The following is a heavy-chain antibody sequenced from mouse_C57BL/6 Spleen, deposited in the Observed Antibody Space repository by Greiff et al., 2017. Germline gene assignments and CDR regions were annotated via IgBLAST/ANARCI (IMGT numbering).Heavy chain of an antibody. V-gene: IGHV1-82*01. D-gene: IGHD1-1*01. CDR1: GYAFSSSW. CDR2: IYPGDGDT. CDR3: ARWYYGSSYFDV. J-gene: IGHJ1*03. Sequence: QVQLQQSGPELVKPGASVKISCKASGYAFSSSWMNWVKQRPGKGLEWIGRIYPGDGDTNYNGKFKGKATLTADKSSSTAYMQLSSLTSEDSAVYFCARWYYGSSYFDVWGTGTTVTVSS.